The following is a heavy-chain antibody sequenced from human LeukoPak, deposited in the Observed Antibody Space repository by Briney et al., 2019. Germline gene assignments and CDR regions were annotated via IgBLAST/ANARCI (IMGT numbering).Heavy chain of an antibody. Sequence: GSLRLSCAASGFTFSSYAMSWVRQAPGKGLEWVSANSGSGGSTYYADSEKGRFTISRDNSKNTLYLQMNSLRAEDTAVYYCAKAPQSRGLGTFDYWGQGTLVTVSS. V-gene: IGHV3-23*01. CDR2: NSGSGGST. D-gene: IGHD3/OR15-3a*01. J-gene: IGHJ4*02. CDR3: AKAPQSRGLGTFDY. CDR1: GFTFSSYA.